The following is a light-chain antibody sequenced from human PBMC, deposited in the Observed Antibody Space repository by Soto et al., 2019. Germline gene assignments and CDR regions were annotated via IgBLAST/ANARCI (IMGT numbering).Light chain of an antibody. J-gene: IGLJ1*01. CDR1: SCDVGGYNF. CDR3: SSYTSGSTFV. Sequence: QSPLPQPAYLSGSHPQANTISCTGTSCDVGGYNFVSWYQHHPGKAPKLMIYDVNGRPSGASDRFSGSKSGDTASLTISGLQVEDEADYYCSSYTSGSTFVFGTGTKVTVL. V-gene: IGLV2-14*03. CDR2: DVN.